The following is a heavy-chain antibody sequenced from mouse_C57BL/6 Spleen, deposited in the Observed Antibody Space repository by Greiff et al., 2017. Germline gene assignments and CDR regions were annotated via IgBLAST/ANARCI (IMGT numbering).Heavy chain of an antibody. Sequence: EVQLVESGGGLVKPGGSLKLSCAASGFTFSDYGMHWVRQAPEKGLEWVAYISSGSSTIYYADTVKGRFTISIDNAKNTLFLQMTSLRSEDTAMYYCASTTVVAHWYFDVWGTGTTVTVSS. CDR3: ASTTVVAHWYFDV. CDR2: ISSGSSTI. CDR1: GFTFSDYG. V-gene: IGHV5-17*01. J-gene: IGHJ1*03. D-gene: IGHD1-1*01.